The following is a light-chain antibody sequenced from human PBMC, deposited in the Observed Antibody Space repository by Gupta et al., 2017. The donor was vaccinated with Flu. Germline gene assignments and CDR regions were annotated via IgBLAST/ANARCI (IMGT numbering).Light chain of an antibody. J-gene: IGLJ3*02. Sequence: QSVLPQPPSVSAAPGQKVTISCSGGSSNIGDSYVSWYRQRPETAPKLLIYDNNKRPSGIPDRFSGSKSGTSATLGITGLRTGDEADYYCGTWDSSLNVWAFGGGTKLTVL. CDR2: DNN. CDR3: GTWDSSLNVWA. V-gene: IGLV1-51*01. CDR1: SSNIGDSY.